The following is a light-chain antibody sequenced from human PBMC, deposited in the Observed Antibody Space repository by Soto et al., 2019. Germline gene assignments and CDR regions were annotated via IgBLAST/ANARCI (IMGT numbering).Light chain of an antibody. Sequence: DIQITQSPSTLSGSVGDRVTITCRASQRISGWLAWHQQKPGKAPKLLIYDVSALKRGVLPRFSGSGAGTECTLTISSLQPEDVATDYCPQYDSFSVTFGQGTKVDIK. CDR1: QRISGW. V-gene: IGKV1-5*01. J-gene: IGKJ1*01. CDR2: DVS. CDR3: PQYDSFSVT.